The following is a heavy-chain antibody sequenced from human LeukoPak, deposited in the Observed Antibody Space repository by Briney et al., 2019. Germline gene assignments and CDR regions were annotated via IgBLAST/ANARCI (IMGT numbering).Heavy chain of an antibody. D-gene: IGHD6-19*01. CDR3: ARSAAVAGIFDY. V-gene: IGHV4-59*08. CDR2: IYYSGRT. J-gene: IGHJ4*02. CDR1: GASISSYY. Sequence: SETLSLTCTVSGASISSYYWSWIRQSPGKGLEWIGYIYYSGRTNYNPSLKSRVTISVDTSKNQFSLKLSSVTAADTAVYYCARSAAVAGIFDYWGQGTLVTVSS.